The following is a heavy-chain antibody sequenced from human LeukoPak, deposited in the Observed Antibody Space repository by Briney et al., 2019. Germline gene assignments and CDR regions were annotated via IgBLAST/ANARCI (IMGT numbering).Heavy chain of an antibody. V-gene: IGHV3-66*04. CDR1: GFTVSSNY. D-gene: IGHD3-16*01. J-gene: IGHJ4*02. Sequence: GGSLRLSCAASGFTVSSNYMSWVRQAPGKGLEWVSVIYSGGSTYYADSVKGRFTISRDNSKNTLYLQMNSLRAEDTAVYYCARLDYTYPHVDWGQGTLVTVSS. CDR2: IYSGGST. CDR3: ARLDYTYPHVD.